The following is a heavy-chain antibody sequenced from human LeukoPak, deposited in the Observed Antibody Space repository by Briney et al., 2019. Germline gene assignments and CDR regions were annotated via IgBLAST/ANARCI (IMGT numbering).Heavy chain of an antibody. CDR3: AREDPGIAAAGGY. J-gene: IGHJ4*02. Sequence: GASVKVSCKASGYTFTGYYMHWVRQAPGQGLEWMGWINPNSGGTNYAQKFQGRVTMTRDTSISTAYMELSRLRSDDTAVYYCAREDPGIAAAGGYWGQGTLVTVSS. V-gene: IGHV1-2*02. CDR2: INPNSGGT. D-gene: IGHD6-13*01. CDR1: GYTFTGYY.